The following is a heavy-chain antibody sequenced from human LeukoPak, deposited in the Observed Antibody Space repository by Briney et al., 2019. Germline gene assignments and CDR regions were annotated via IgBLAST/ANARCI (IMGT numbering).Heavy chain of an antibody. Sequence: GASVKVSCKASGYTFTSYAMHWVRQAPGQRLEWMGWINAGNGNTKYSQQFQGRVTITRDTSASTAYMELSSLRSEDMAVYYCAREGDTVTTYDYWGQGTLVTVSS. V-gene: IGHV1-3*03. CDR1: GYTFTSYA. D-gene: IGHD4-17*01. J-gene: IGHJ4*02. CDR3: AREGDTVTTYDY. CDR2: INAGNGNT.